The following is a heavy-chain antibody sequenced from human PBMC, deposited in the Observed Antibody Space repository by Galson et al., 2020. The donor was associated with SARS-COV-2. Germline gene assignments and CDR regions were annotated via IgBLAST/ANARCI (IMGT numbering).Heavy chain of an antibody. Sequence: RSLRLSCAASGFTFSSTAMHWVRQAPGKGQEWVAVISYDGSNKYYADSVKGRFTISRDNSKNTLYLQMNSLRAEDTAVYYCARASGGNYYYGMDVWGQGTTVTVSS. V-gene: IGHV3-30-3*01. CDR1: GFTFSSTA. CDR2: ISYDGSNK. D-gene: IGHD3-3*01. CDR3: ARASGGNYYYGMDV. J-gene: IGHJ6*02.